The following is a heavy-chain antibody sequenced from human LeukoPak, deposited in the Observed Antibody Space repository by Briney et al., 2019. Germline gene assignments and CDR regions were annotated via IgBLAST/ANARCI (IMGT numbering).Heavy chain of an antibody. V-gene: IGHV3-43D*03. CDR2: ISWDGGST. CDR3: AKDSSSYYDFWSGYIDY. CDR1: GFTFDDYA. J-gene: IGHJ4*02. D-gene: IGHD3-3*01. Sequence: GGSLRLSCAASGFTFDDYAMHWVRQAPGKGLEWVSLISWDGGSTYYADSVKGRFTISRDNSKNSLYLQMNSLRAEDTALYYCAKDSSSYYDFWSGYIDYWGQGTLVTVSS.